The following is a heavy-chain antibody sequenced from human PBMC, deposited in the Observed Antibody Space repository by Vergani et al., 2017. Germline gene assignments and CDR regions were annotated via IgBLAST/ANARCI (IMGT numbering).Heavy chain of an antibody. CDR1: GITFDTYT. J-gene: IGHJ1*01. CDR2: ISSGGGDI. V-gene: IGHV3-23*01. CDR3: TTAGGLYYLHGEYFQY. D-gene: IGHD3-10*01. Sequence: EVQLLESGGGLVQPGGSRRLSCAGAGITFDTYTMAYVRQAPGKGLEWVATISSGGGDIFYADSVKGRFTISRDNSKNTLFLQMNSLKDEDTAVYYCTTAGGLYYLHGEYFQYWGRGTLVSVSS.